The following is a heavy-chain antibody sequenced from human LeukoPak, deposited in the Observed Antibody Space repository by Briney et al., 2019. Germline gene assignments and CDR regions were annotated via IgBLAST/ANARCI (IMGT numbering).Heavy chain of an antibody. CDR3: AREKVTTTRSFFDY. D-gene: IGHD4-17*01. CDR2: IKQDGREK. V-gene: IGHV3-7*05. CDR1: GFTFSRYW. Sequence: PGGSLRLSCAASGFTFSRYWMNWVRQAPGKGLEWVANIKQDGREKYYVDSVKGRFTISRDNARNSLFLQMNSLRADDTAVYYCAREKVTTTRSFFDYWGQGTLVTVSS. J-gene: IGHJ4*02.